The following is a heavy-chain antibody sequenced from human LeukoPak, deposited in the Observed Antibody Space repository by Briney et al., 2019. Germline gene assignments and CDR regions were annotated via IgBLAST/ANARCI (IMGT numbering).Heavy chain of an antibody. CDR3: ARDDDPSAHYTRLQY. Sequence: GRSLRLSCAASGFTFSDYGMYWVRQAPGKGLEWVAVLWYDGGRKYYADSVRGRFSISRDSSKNTLYLQMNSLRAEDMAVYYCARDDDPSAHYTRLQYWGQGTLVTVSS. V-gene: IGHV3-33*01. J-gene: IGHJ4*02. CDR1: GFTFSDYG. CDR2: LWYDGGRK. D-gene: IGHD4/OR15-4a*01.